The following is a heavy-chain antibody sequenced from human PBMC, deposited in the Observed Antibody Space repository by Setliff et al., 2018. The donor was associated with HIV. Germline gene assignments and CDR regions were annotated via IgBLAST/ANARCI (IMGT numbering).Heavy chain of an antibody. Sequence: SETLSLTCTVSGGSISSSSYYWGWVRQPPGKGLEWIGSVYSSGTTYYNPSLTSRVTISIDTSKNQFSLKLTSVTAADTALYYCARHFSIFGVTIISNDAFDIWGRGTMVTVSS. CDR1: GGSISSSSYY. CDR2: VYSSGTT. CDR3: ARHFSIFGVTIISNDAFDI. V-gene: IGHV4-39*01. D-gene: IGHD3-3*01. J-gene: IGHJ3*02.